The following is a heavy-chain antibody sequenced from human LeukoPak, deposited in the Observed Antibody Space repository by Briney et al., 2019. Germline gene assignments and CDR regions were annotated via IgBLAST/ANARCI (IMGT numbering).Heavy chain of an antibody. Sequence: ASVKVSCKASGYTFTSYGVTWVRQAPGQGLEWMGWISAYNGNTNYAQNVQGRVTMSRDTSTSTAYMELRSLRSDDTAVYYCTRLDIVSILFDSWGQGTLVTVSS. CDR3: TRLDIVSILFDS. CDR1: GYTFTSYG. V-gene: IGHV1-18*01. D-gene: IGHD5/OR15-5a*01. CDR2: ISAYNGNT. J-gene: IGHJ4*02.